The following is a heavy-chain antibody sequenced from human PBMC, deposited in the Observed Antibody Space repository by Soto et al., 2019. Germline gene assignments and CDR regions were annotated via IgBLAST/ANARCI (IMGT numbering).Heavy chain of an antibody. CDR3: AKMTTAPPGYFDY. Sequence: PGGSLRLSCAASGFTFSSYAMSWVRQAPGKGLEWVSAISGSGGSTYYADSVKGRFTISRDNSKNTLYLQMNSLRAEDTAVYNCAKMTTAPPGYFDYWGQGAMVTVSS. CDR2: ISGSGGST. D-gene: IGHD4-17*01. CDR1: GFTFSSYA. V-gene: IGHV3-23*01. J-gene: IGHJ4*02.